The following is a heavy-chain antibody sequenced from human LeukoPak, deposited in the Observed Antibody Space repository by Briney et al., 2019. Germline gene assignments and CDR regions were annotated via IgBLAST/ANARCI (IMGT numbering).Heavy chain of an antibody. V-gene: IGHV4-30-4*08. CDR1: GGSISSGDYY. CDR2: IYYSGST. CDR3: ARVRSSTSFDDYADY. Sequence: PSQTLSLTCTVSGGSISSGDYYWSWIRQPPGKGLEWIGYIYYSGSTYYNPSLKSRVTISVDTSENQFSLKLSSVTAADTAVYYCARVRSSTSFDDYADYWGQGTLVTVSS. D-gene: IGHD2-2*01. J-gene: IGHJ4*02.